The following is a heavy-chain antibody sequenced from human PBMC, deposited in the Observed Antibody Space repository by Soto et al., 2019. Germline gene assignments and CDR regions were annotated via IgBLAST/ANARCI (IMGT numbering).Heavy chain of an antibody. J-gene: IGHJ3*01. CDR1: AGSISTINYY. CDR2: ISYSGST. Sequence: QVQLQESGPGLVRPSQTLSLTCTVSAGSISTINYYWNWIRQHPEKGLEWIGYISYSGSTFYHSSLKSRVTISLDTSKKQFSLTLTSVTAADTAVYYCARSAQWDGFDPWGQGTMVTVSS. CDR3: ARSAQWDGFDP. D-gene: IGHD2-8*01. V-gene: IGHV4-31*03.